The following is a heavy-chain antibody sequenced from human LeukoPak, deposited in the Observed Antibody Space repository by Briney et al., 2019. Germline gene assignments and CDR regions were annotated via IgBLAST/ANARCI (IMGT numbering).Heavy chain of an antibody. CDR2: INHSGYT. D-gene: IGHD3-22*01. J-gene: IGHJ4*02. V-gene: IGHV4-34*01. CDR1: GGSFSDYY. CDR3: ARGPTYDSSGYLLYYFDY. Sequence: SETLSLTCAVYGGSFSDYYWSWIRQPPGKGLEWIGEINHSGYTNYNPSLKSRVTISVDTSKNQFSLKLSSVTAADTAVYYCARGPTYDSSGYLLYYFDYWGQGTLVTVSS.